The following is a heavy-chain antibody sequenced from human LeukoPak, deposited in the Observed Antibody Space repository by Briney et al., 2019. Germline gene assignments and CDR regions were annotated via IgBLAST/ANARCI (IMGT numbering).Heavy chain of an antibody. CDR3: ARHSPVVPAAIGY. Sequence: NPSETLSLTCTDSGGSISSSSYYWGWIRQPPGKGLEWIGEINHSGSTNYNPSLKSRVTISVDTSKNQFSLKLSSVTAADTAVYYCARHSPVVPAAIGYWGQGTLVTVSS. D-gene: IGHD2-2*01. V-gene: IGHV4-39*07. CDR2: INHSGST. J-gene: IGHJ4*02. CDR1: GGSISSSSYY.